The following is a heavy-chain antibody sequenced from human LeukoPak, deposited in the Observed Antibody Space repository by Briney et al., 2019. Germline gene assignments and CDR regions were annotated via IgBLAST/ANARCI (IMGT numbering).Heavy chain of an antibody. CDR2: FYYSGST. D-gene: IGHD2-8*01. CDR3: ARGYCTNAVCSLGPTQA. CDR1: GGSVSSSSDY. J-gene: IGHJ4*02. Sequence: SETLSLTCTVSGGSVSSSSDYWGWIRQPPGKGLEYIGSFYYSGSTYYNPSLKSRVTISVDTSKNQFSLKVRSVTAADTAVYYCARGYCTNAVCSLGPTQAWGQGTLVTVSS. V-gene: IGHV4-39*07.